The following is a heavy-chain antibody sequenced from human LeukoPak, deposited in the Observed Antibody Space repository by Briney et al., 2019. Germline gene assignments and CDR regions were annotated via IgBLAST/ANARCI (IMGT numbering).Heavy chain of an antibody. J-gene: IGHJ4*02. Sequence: SETLSLTCTVSGGSISSSSYYWGWIRQPPGKGLEWIGEINHSGSTNYNPSLKSRVTISVDTSKNQFSLKLSSVTAADTAVYYCARGAVAGRNFDYWGQGTLVTVSS. CDR1: GGSISSSSYY. CDR3: ARGAVAGRNFDY. CDR2: INHSGST. D-gene: IGHD6-19*01. V-gene: IGHV4-39*07.